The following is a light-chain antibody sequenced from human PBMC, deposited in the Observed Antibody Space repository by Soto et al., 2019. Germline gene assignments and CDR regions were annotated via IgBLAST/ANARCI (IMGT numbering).Light chain of an antibody. J-gene: IGKJ5*01. CDR3: MQSTQLPPT. V-gene: IGKV2D-29*02. CDR2: EVS. Sequence: DVVRSQTKLSLSVAPGQPASISCESSQSLLHITGETFLFWYLQKPGQSPQLLIYEVSTRVSGVPDRFSGSGSGTDFTLEISRVETDDGGIYYCMQSTQLPPTFGQGTRLEIK. CDR1: QSLLHITGETF.